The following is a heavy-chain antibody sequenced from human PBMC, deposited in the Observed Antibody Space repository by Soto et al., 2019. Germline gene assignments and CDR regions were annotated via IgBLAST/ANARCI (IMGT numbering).Heavy chain of an antibody. J-gene: IGHJ5*02. CDR1: GDSVSSNDAV. D-gene: IGHD6-6*01. CDR2: TYYRSIWQT. V-gene: IGHV6-1*01. CDR3: ARLVGNSWLDH. Sequence: QVQLQQSGPGLVKPSQTLSLTCAISGDSVSSNDAVWNWIRQSPSRGLEWLGRTYYRSIWQTEYAGSVKGRRTIHPDASKTQFSLQLNSVTPADTAMYYCARLVGNSWLDHWGQGTLVTVSA.